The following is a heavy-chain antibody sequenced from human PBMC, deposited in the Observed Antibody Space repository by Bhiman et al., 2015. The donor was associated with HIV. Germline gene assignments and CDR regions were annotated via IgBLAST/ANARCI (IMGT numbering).Heavy chain of an antibody. D-gene: IGHD3-3*01. CDR3: AKDRGPYYNFWSGSGPFDY. CDR1: GFTFSSYA. J-gene: IGHJ4*02. Sequence: EVQLLESGGGLVQPGGSLRLSCAASGFTFSSYAMSWVRQAPGKGLEWVSAISGSGGSTYYADSVKGRFTISRDNSKNTLYLQMNSLRAEDTAVYYCAKDRGPYYNFWSGSGPFDYWGQGTLVTVSS. CDR2: ISGSGGST. V-gene: IGHV3-23*01.